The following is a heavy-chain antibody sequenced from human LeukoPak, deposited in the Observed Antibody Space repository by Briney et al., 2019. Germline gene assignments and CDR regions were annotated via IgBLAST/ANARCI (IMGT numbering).Heavy chain of an antibody. J-gene: IGHJ4*02. V-gene: IGHV1-2*02. Sequence: ASVKVSCKASGYTFSGYYMHWVRQAPGQGLESMGWINSISGARNYAPKFQGRVTFSRDNSISTAYMELSSLRSDDTAIYYCARGRGGATTGFDHWGQGTLVTVS. D-gene: IGHD1-26*01. CDR3: ARGRGGATTGFDH. CDR1: GYTFSGYY. CDR2: INSISGAR.